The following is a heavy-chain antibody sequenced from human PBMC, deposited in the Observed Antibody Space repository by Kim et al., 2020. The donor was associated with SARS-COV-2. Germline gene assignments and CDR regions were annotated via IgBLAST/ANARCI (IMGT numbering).Heavy chain of an antibody. CDR2: INHSGST. Sequence: SETLSLTCAVYGGSFSGYYWSWIRQPPGKGLEWIGEINHSGSTNYNPSLKSRVTISVDTSKNQFSLKLSSVTAADTTVYYCARAYSRYSSSCGYWGQGTLVTVSS. J-gene: IGHJ4*02. CDR3: ARAYSRYSSSCGY. V-gene: IGHV4-34*01. CDR1: GGSFSGYY. D-gene: IGHD6-13*01.